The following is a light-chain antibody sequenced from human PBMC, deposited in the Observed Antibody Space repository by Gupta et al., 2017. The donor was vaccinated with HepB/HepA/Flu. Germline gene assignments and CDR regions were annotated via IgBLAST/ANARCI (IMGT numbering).Light chain of an antibody. V-gene: IGKV1-9*01. CDR2: AAS. CDR3: QQLNSYPLT. Sequence: DIQLTQSPSFLSASVGDRVTITCRASQRISSYLAWYQQKPGKAPKLLIYAASTLQSGVPSRFSGSGSGTEFTLRISSLQPEDFATYYCQQLNSYPLTFGGGTKVEIK. CDR1: QRISSY. J-gene: IGKJ4*01.